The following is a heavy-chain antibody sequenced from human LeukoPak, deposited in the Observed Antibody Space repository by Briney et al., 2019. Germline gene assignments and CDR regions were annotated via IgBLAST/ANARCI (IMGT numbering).Heavy chain of an antibody. CDR1: GYTFTDYY. CDR2: INPNSGGT. CDR3: ARELETYCSTTSGSLGATPIGY. D-gene: IGHD2-2*01. J-gene: IGHJ6*02. V-gene: IGHV1-2*02. Sequence: ASVNVSCKASGYTFTDYYIHWVRQAPGQGLEWMGWINPNSGGTNYAQKFQGRVTMTRGTSISTAYMELSRLRSDDTAMYYCARELETYCSTTSGSLGATPIGYWGHVATVTVSS.